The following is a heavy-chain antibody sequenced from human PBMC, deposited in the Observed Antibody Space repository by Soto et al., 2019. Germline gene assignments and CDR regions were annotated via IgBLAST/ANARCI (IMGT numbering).Heavy chain of an antibody. J-gene: IGHJ3*02. Sequence: ASVKVSCKASGCTFTGYYMHWVRQAPGQGLEWMGWINPNSGGTNYAQKLQGRVTMTRDTSTSTAYMELRSLRSDDTAVYYCVRDRHYCARGGVWLFLYSSAFDIWGQGTMVTVSS. CDR3: VRDRHYCARGGVWLFLYSSAFDI. CDR1: GCTFTGYY. V-gene: IGHV1-2*02. CDR2: INPNSGGT. D-gene: IGHD3-22*01.